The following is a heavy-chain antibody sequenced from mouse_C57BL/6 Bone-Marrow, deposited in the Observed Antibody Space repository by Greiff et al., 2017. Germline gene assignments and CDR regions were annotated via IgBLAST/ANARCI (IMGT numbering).Heavy chain of an antibody. Sequence: DVHLVESGGGLVQPKGSLKLSCAASGFSFNTYAMNWVRQAPGKGLEWVARIRSKSNNYATYYADSVKDRFTISRDDSESMLYLQMNNLITEDPAMYYCVRGGWLPPFAYWGQGTLVTVSA. CDR3: VRGGWLPPFAY. V-gene: IGHV10-1*01. J-gene: IGHJ3*01. D-gene: IGHD2-3*01. CDR1: GFSFNTYA. CDR2: IRSKSNNYAT.